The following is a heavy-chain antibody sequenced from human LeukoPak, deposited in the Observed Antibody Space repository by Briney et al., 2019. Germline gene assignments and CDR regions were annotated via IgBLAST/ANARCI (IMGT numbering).Heavy chain of an antibody. CDR1: GGSISSSDYY. CDR3: ARALGYCSGGSCTRGYNWFDP. J-gene: IGHJ5*02. V-gene: IGHV4-39*01. Sequence: SETLSLTCTVSGGSISSSDYYWGWLRQPPGKGLERIGSIYYGGSTYYNPSLKSRVTISVDTSMNQFSLKLSFVTIADTAVYYCARALGYCSGGSCTRGYNWFDPWGQGTLVTVPS. CDR2: IYYGGST. D-gene: IGHD2-15*01.